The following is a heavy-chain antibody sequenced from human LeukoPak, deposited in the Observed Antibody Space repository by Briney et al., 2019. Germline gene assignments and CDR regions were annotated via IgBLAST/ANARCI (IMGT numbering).Heavy chain of an antibody. CDR2: IYYSGST. D-gene: IGHD3-22*01. Sequence: SETLSLTCTVSGGSISSYYWSWIRQPPGKGLEWIGYIYYSGSTNYNPSLESRVTISVDTSKNQFALKLKSVTAADTAVYYCARSSEGRYYYDSSGYSYYYYYMDVWGKGTTGTISS. J-gene: IGHJ6*03. V-gene: IGHV4-59*01. CDR3: ARSSEGRYYYDSSGYSYYYYYMDV. CDR1: GGSISSYY.